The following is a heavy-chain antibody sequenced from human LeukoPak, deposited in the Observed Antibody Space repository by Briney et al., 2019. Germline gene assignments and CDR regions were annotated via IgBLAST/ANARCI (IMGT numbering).Heavy chain of an antibody. V-gene: IGHV3-74*01. CDR2: INSHGSST. CDR1: GFNFSSYW. Sequence: PGGSLRLSCAASGFNFSSYWLHWVRQVPGKGLVWVSGINSHGSSTSYADSVKGRFTISRDNAKNTLYLQMNSLRAEDTAVYYCARDPLLYETTVTTNWFDPWGQGTLVTVSS. J-gene: IGHJ5*02. D-gene: IGHD4-17*01. CDR3: ARDPLLYETTVTTNWFDP.